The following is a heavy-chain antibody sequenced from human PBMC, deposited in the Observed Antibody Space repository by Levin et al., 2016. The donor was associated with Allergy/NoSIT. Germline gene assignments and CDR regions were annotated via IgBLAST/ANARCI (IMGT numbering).Heavy chain of an antibody. Sequence: GGSLRLSCAASGFTFSSYEMKWVRQAPGKGLEWVSYISSSGGTISYADSVKGRFTISRDNAKNSLHLQMNSLRVDDTAVYYCARAPPYGLDVWGQGTTVTGLL. V-gene: IGHV3-48*03. CDR1: GFTFSSYE. CDR3: ARAPPYGLDV. CDR2: ISSSGGTI. J-gene: IGHJ6*02.